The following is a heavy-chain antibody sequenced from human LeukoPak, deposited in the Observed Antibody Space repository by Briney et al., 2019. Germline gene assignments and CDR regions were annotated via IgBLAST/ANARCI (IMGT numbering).Heavy chain of an antibody. V-gene: IGHV4-34*01. D-gene: IGHD3-9*01. CDR3: GGSLYDIFDY. CDR1: GGSFSGYY. Sequence: SETLSLTCAVYGGSFSGYYWSWIRQPPGKGLEWIGEINHSGSTYYNPSLKSRVTISVDTSKNQFSLKLSSVTAADTAVYYCGGSLYDIFDYWGQGTLVTVSS. J-gene: IGHJ4*02. CDR2: INHSGST.